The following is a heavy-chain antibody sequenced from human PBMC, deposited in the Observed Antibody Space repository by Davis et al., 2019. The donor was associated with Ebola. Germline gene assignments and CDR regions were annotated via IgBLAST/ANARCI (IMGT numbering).Heavy chain of an antibody. Sequence: SAKVSCKASGYTFTSYAISWVRQAPGQGLEWMGGIIPIFGTANYAQKFQGRVTITADESTSTAYMELSSLRSEDTAVYYCAREERLRYDAFDIWGQGTMVTVSS. J-gene: IGHJ3*02. CDR2: IIPIFGTA. D-gene: IGHD6-25*01. V-gene: IGHV1-69*13. CDR1: GYTFTSYA. CDR3: AREERLRYDAFDI.